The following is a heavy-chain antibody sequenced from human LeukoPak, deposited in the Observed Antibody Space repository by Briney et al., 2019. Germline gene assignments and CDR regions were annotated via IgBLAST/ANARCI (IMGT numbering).Heavy chain of an antibody. CDR3: VRRERYCSSTSCYRD. J-gene: IGHJ4*02. CDR2: IYPGDSDT. Sequence: GESLKISCKGSGYSFATYWIGWVRQMPGKGLEWMGIIYPGDSDTRYSPSFQGQVTISADKSISTAYLQWSSLKASDTAMYYCVRRERYCSSTSCYRDWGQGTLVTVSS. D-gene: IGHD2-2*01. CDR1: GYSFATYW. V-gene: IGHV5-51*01.